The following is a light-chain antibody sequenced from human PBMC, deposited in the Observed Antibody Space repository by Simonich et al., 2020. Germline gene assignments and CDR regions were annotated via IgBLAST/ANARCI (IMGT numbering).Light chain of an antibody. CDR3: SSYAGSNLWV. V-gene: IGLV3-21*03. Sequence: SYVLTQPPSVSVAPGKTARITCGGNNLGSKSVHWYQQKPGQAPVLVVYDDSDRPSGIPERFYGSKSGNTASLTVSGLQAEDEADYYCSSYAGSNLWVFGGGTKLTVL. CDR2: DDS. CDR1: NLGSKS. J-gene: IGLJ3*02.